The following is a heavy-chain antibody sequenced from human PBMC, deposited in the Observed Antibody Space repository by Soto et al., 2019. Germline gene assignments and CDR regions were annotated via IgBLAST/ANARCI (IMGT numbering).Heavy chain of an antibody. CDR1: GDSVSSNSAA. J-gene: IGHJ5*02. V-gene: IGHV6-1*01. CDR2: TCYRSKWYN. Sequence: SQTLSLTCAISGDSVSSNSAAWNWIRQSPSRGLEWLGRTCYRSKWYNDYAVSVKSRITINPDTSKNQFSLQLNSVTPEDTAVYYCARDRAQSTIFGVVIPRGNWFDPWGQGTLVTVSS. CDR3: ARDRAQSTIFGVVIPRGNWFDP. D-gene: IGHD3-3*01.